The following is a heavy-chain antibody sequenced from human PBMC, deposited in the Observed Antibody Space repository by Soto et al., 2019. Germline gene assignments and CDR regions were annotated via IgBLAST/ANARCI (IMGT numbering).Heavy chain of an antibody. J-gene: IGHJ5*02. CDR3: AKSSITLIVGGRYNWFDP. CDR1: GFTFSSYA. V-gene: IGHV3-23*01. Sequence: GGSLRLSCAASGFTFSSYAMSWVRQAPGKGLEWVSAISGSGGSTYYADSVKGRFTISRDNSKNTLYLQMNSLRAEDTAVDYCAKSSITLIVGGRYNWFDPWGQGTLVTVSS. CDR2: ISGSGGST. D-gene: IGHD3-22*01.